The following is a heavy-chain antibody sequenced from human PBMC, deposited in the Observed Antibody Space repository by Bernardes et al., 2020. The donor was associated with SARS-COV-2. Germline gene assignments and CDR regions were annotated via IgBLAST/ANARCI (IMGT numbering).Heavy chain of an antibody. V-gene: IGHV4-39*01. D-gene: IGHD3-16*02. CDR1: GGSISSSSYY. Sequence: SETLSLTCTVSGGSISSSSYYWGWIRQPPGKGLEWIGCIYYSGSTYYNPSLKSRVTISVDTSKNQLSLKLSSVTAADTAVSYCARLGGMITFGGVGVMPYFDYWGQGTLVTVSS. J-gene: IGHJ4*02. CDR3: ARLGGMITFGGVGVMPYFDY. CDR2: IYYSGST.